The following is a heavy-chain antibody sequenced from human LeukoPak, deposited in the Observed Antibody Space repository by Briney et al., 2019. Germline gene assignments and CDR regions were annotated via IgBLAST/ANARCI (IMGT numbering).Heavy chain of an antibody. CDR1: GYTFTGYY. CDR2: INPNSGGT. D-gene: IGHD2-15*01. V-gene: IGHV1-2*02. Sequence: ASVKVSCKASGYTFTGYYMHWVRQAPGQGLEWMGWINPNSGGTNYAQKFQGRVTMTRDTSISTAYMELSRLRSDDTAVYYCAGVFGRCSGGSCYSINWFHSWGQGTLVTVSS. CDR3: AGVFGRCSGGSCYSINWFHS. J-gene: IGHJ5*01.